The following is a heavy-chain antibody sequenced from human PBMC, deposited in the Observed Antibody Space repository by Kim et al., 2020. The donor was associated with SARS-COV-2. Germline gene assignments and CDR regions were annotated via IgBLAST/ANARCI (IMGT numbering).Heavy chain of an antibody. CDR2: IYYSGST. V-gene: IGHV4-39*01. J-gene: IGHJ4*02. Sequence: SETLSLTCTVSGGSISSSSYYWGWIRQPPGKGLEWIGSIYYSGSTYYNPSLKSRVTISVDTSKNQFSLKLSSVTAADTAVYYCARHDFMGGYYDSSGYKFDYWGQGTLVTVSS. D-gene: IGHD3-22*01. CDR1: GGSISSSSYY. CDR3: ARHDFMGGYYDSSGYKFDY.